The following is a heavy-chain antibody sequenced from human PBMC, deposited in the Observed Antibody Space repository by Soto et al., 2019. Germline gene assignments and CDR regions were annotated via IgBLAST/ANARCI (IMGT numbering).Heavy chain of an antibody. CDR2: INPYNGKT. Sequence: ASVKVSCKASGYTFTTYGVSWVRQAPGQGLEWMGWINPYNGKTNYAQNLQGRVTMTADTSTSTAYMELRSLRSDDTAVYYCARAGDYYDSRGPEAFDIWGQGTMVTVSS. J-gene: IGHJ3*02. V-gene: IGHV1-18*01. CDR3: ARAGDYYDSRGPEAFDI. D-gene: IGHD3-22*01. CDR1: GYTFTTYG.